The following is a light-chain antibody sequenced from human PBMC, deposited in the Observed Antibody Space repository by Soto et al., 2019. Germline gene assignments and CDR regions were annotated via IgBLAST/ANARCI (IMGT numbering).Light chain of an antibody. CDR2: AAS. CDR3: QQSYTTPRT. V-gene: IGKV1-39*01. J-gene: IGKJ2*01. CDR1: QTISTY. Sequence: DIRMTQSPSSLSASVGDRVTITCRASQTISTYLNWYQQKPGKAPKVLIYAASSLPSGVPSRFSGSGSGTDFTLTITSLQPEDFATYYCQQSYTTPRTFGQGTKLEIK.